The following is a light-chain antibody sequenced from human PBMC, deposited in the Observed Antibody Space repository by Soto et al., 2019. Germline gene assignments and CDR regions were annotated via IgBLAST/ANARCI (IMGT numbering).Light chain of an antibody. J-gene: IGKJ1*01. CDR2: DAS. Sequence: DIVLTQSPSTLSLSPGERVTLSCRASQSFRSYLAWYQQKPCQAPRLVIFDASNRATGIPARFSGSGSGTDSTLIISSLELEDFAVYYCHQHSNSAPTWTFGQGTKVDIK. CDR3: HQHSNSAPTWT. V-gene: IGKV3-11*01. CDR1: QSFRSY.